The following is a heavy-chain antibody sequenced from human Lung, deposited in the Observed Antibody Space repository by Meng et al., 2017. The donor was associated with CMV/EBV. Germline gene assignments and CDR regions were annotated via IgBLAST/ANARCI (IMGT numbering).Heavy chain of an antibody. CDR3: AREAATVSYR. CDR1: GFTFSDYY. Sequence: SCTVSGFTFSDYYMNWIRQAPGKGLQWVSYISSSGRTAHYADSVKGRFTISRDNAKNSLFLQMNSLSAEVTAVYYCAREAATVSYRWGQGTLVTVSS. J-gene: IGHJ4*02. CDR2: ISSSGRTA. V-gene: IGHV3-11*01. D-gene: IGHD3-9*01.